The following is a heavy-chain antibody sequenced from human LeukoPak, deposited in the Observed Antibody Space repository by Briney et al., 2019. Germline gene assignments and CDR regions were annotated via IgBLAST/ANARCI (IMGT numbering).Heavy chain of an antibody. Sequence: PGGSLRLSCAASGFTFSIYNMNWVRQAPGKGLEWVSSISSSSNYIDYADSVKGRFTISRDSAKNSLYLQMNSLRPEDTAVYYCARTRTGSAYDPHYWGQGTLVTVSS. V-gene: IGHV3-21*01. CDR2: ISSSSNYI. J-gene: IGHJ4*02. CDR3: ARTRTGSAYDPHY. D-gene: IGHD5-12*01. CDR1: GFTFSIYN.